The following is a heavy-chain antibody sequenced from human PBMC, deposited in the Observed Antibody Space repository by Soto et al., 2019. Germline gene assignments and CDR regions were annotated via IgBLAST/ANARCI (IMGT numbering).Heavy chain of an antibody. CDR1: GGSGSSGGYY. J-gene: IGHJ6*02. V-gene: IGHV4-31*03. CDR3: ARLRGDSSGWQTHYYYYGMDV. D-gene: IGHD6-19*01. CDR2: SYYSGNT. Sequence: SETLSLTCSVSGGSGSSGGYYWSWIRQHPAKDLQWIWYSYYSGNTYHNPSLKSRATISVDTSKNQFSLKLSSVTAADTAVYYCARLRGDSSGWQTHYYYYGMDVWGQGTTVT.